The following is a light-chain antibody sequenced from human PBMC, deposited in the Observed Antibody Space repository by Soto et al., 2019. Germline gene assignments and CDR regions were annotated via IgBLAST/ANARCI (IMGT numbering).Light chain of an antibody. J-gene: IGLJ3*02. Sequence: QSALTQPASVSGSPGQSITISCTGTSSDVVGYNYVSWYQQHPGKAPKVMIYEVNKRPSGVSNRFSGSKSGNTASLTISGLQAEDEADYYCSSYTSGSPVFGGGTQLTVL. CDR2: EVN. CDR1: SSDVVGYNY. V-gene: IGLV2-14*01. CDR3: SSYTSGSPV.